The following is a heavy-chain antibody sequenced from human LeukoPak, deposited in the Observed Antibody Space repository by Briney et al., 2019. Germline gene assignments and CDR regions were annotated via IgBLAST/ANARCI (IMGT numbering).Heavy chain of an antibody. V-gene: IGHV3-7*01. CDR1: GFTFSNYW. CDR3: ARETFAATARGGDH. Sequence: PGGSLRLSCAASGFTFSNYWMTWVRQAPRKGLGWVANIKQDGSETYYVDSVKGRFAISRDNAKNSLFLQMNSLRADDTAVYYCARETFAATARGGDHWGQGTLVTVSS. J-gene: IGHJ4*02. CDR2: IKQDGSET. D-gene: IGHD6-13*01.